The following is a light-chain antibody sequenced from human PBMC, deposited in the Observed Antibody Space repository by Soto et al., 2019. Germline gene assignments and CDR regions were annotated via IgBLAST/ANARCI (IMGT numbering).Light chain of an antibody. CDR3: QQYNSYSYT. V-gene: IGKV1-5*03. J-gene: IGKJ2*01. CDR1: QSISNY. Sequence: DIQMTQSPSTLSASVGDRVTITCRASQSISNYLAWYQQKPGKAPSLLIYRASSLESGAPSRFSGSGSGTELTLTISSLQPDDFATFYCQQYNSYSYTFGHGTKLEIK. CDR2: RAS.